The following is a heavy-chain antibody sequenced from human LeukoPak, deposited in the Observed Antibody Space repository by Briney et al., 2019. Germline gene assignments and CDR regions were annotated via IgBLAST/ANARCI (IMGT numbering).Heavy chain of an antibody. Sequence: GGSLRLSCAASGFTFSDLIMHWVRQAPGKGLEWVANIKQDGSEKYYVDSVKGRFTISRDNAKNSLHLQMNSLRAEDTAVYYCARDMYGGTDVWGQGTTVTASS. CDR1: GFTFSDLI. D-gene: IGHD4-23*01. J-gene: IGHJ6*02. V-gene: IGHV3-7*01. CDR3: ARDMYGGTDV. CDR2: IKQDGSEK.